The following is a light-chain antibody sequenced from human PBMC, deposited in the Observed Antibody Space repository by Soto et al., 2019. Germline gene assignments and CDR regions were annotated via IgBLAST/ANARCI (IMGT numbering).Light chain of an antibody. CDR3: SSYTSSSTLV. J-gene: IGLJ2*01. V-gene: IGLV2-18*02. Sequence: QSVLTQPPSVSGSPGQSVTISCTGTSSDVGSYNRVSWYQQPPGTAPKLMIYEVSNRPSGVPERFSGSKSGNTASLTISGLQAEDEADYYCSSYTSSSTLVFGGGTKLTVL. CDR2: EVS. CDR1: SSDVGSYNR.